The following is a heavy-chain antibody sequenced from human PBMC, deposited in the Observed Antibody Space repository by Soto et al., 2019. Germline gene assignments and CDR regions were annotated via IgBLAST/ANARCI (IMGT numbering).Heavy chain of an antibody. D-gene: IGHD6-19*01. CDR3: AHGSGWLSDY. V-gene: IGHV2-5*02. CDR1: GFSLTSTAVG. CDR2: IYWDDDN. J-gene: IGHJ4*02. Sequence: QITLKESVPTLVKPTQTLTLTCSFSGFSLTSTAVGVNWIRQPPGKALEWLALIYWDDDNHFSPSLKSRLSVTKDTSKNQVVLTMTNMDTMYTATYYCAHGSGWLSDYWGQAILVTVSS.